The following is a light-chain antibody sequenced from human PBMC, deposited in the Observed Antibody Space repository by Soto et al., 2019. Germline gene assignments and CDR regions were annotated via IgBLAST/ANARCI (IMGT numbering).Light chain of an antibody. CDR3: QQYNSYSL. V-gene: IGKV1-5*03. CDR2: KAS. Sequence: DLQMTQSPSTLSASVGDTVIITCRASQSISTWLAWYQQKPGKAPKLLIYKASSLESGVPSRFSGSGSGTEFTLTINSLQPDDIATYYCQQYNSYSLFGPGTKVEIK. CDR1: QSISTW. J-gene: IGKJ3*01.